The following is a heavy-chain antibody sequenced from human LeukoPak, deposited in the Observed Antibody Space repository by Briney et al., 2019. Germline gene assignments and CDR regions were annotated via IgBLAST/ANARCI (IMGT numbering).Heavy chain of an antibody. CDR2: IYYSGST. CDR1: GGSISSYY. CDR3: ARDRDGDYLFDY. V-gene: IGHV4-59*01. Sequence: SETLSLTCTVSGGSISSYYWNWIRQPPGKGLEWIGYIYYSGSTNYNPSLKSRVTISVDTSKNQFSLELSSVTAADTAVYYCARDRDGDYLFDYWGQGTLVTVSS. J-gene: IGHJ4*02. D-gene: IGHD4-17*01.